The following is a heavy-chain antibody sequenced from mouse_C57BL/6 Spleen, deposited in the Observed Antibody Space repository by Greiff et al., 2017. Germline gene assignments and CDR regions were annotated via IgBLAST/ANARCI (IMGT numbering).Heavy chain of an antibody. Sequence: VQLQQSGPDLVKPGASVNISCTASGYTFTDYYMNWVKQSHGKSLEWLGDINPNNGGTSYNQKFYGTATLTVDKSSSTAYIVLRSLTSEYSAVYYCAREGYYGSRVVYFDCWGPGATLTVSS. J-gene: IGHJ2*01. CDR1: GYTFTDYY. D-gene: IGHD1-1*01. CDR3: AREGYYGSRVVYFDC. V-gene: IGHV1-26*01. CDR2: INPNNGGT.